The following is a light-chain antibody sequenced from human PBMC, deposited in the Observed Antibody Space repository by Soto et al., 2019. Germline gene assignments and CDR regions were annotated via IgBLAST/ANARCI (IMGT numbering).Light chain of an antibody. CDR3: MQGTHWPPYS. Sequence: VVLTQSPLSLPVTLGQPASISCNSSQSLVYRDGNTYLNWFQQRPGQSPMRLIYKVSDRDSGVPDRFSGSGSGTDFTLKISRVEAEDVGVYYCMQGTHWPPYSFGQGTKLEIK. CDR1: QSLVYRDGNTY. CDR2: KVS. V-gene: IGKV2-30*01. J-gene: IGKJ2*03.